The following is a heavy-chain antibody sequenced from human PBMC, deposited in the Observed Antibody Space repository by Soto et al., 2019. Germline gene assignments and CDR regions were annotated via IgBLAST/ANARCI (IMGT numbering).Heavy chain of an antibody. CDR2: IYYSGST. CDR1: GRSTSSGYYY. Sequence: SATLSLTCPVSGRSTSSGYYYWTWIRQPPGKVLEWIGYIYYSGSTYYNPSLKSRVTISVDTSKNQFSLKLSSVTAADTAVYYCARGDSPGEFWSGPDYGMDVWGQGTTVTVSS. J-gene: IGHJ6*02. V-gene: IGHV4-30-4*01. D-gene: IGHD3-3*01. CDR3: ARGDSPGEFWSGPDYGMDV.